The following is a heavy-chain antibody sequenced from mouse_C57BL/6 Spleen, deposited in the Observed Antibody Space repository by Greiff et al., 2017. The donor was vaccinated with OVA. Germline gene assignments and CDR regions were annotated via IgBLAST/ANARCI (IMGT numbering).Heavy chain of an antibody. J-gene: IGHJ4*01. CDR3: ARSRSNYDAMDY. D-gene: IGHD2-5*01. CDR2: INPNNGGT. Sequence: VQLKQSGPELVKPGASVKIPCKASGYTFTDYNMDWVKQSHGKSLEWIGDINPNNGGTIYNQKFKGKATLTVDKSSSTAYMELRSLTSEDTAVYYCARSRSNYDAMDYWGQGTSVTVSS. V-gene: IGHV1-18*01. CDR1: GYTFTDYN.